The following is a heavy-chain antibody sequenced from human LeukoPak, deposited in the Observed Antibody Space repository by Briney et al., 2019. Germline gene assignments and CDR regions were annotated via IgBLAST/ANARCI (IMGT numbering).Heavy chain of an antibody. D-gene: IGHD5-18*01. CDR1: GFTFSSYA. CDR3: ARVGYSYGYGIDY. CDR2: ISGSGGST. Sequence: GGSLRLSCAASGFTFSSYAMSWVRQAPGKGLEWVSAISGSGGSTYYADSVKGRFTISRDNSKNTLYLQMNSLRAEDTAVYYCARVGYSYGYGIDYWGQGTLVTVSS. J-gene: IGHJ4*02. V-gene: IGHV3-23*01.